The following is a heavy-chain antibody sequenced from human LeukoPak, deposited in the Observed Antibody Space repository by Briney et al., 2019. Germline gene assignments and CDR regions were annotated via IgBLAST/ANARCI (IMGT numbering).Heavy chain of an antibody. D-gene: IGHD4-17*01. CDR3: ARSAYHDYGDSRPYCYYGMDV. CDR1: GGSISSYY. CDR2: IYYSGRT. J-gene: IGHJ6*02. V-gene: IGHV4-59*01. Sequence: ASETLSLTCTVSGGSISSYYWSWIRQPPGKGLEWNGYIYYSGRTNYNPSLESRVTISVDTSKNQFSLKLSSVTAADTAVYYCARSAYHDYGDSRPYCYYGMDVWGQGTTVTVSS.